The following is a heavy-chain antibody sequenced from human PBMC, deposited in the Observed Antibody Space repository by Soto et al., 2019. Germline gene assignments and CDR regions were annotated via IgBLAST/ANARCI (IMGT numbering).Heavy chain of an antibody. Sequence: EVQLLESGGGLVQPGGSLRLSCAASGFTFSSYAMSWVRQAPGKGLEWVSAISGSSSYIYYADSVKGRFTISRDNAKNSLYLQMNSLRAEDTAVYYCAREPRGYSYGWTYYFDYWGQGTLVTVSS. D-gene: IGHD5-18*01. V-gene: IGHV3-21*01. CDR2: ISGSSSYI. CDR1: GFTFSSYA. J-gene: IGHJ4*02. CDR3: AREPRGYSYGWTYYFDY.